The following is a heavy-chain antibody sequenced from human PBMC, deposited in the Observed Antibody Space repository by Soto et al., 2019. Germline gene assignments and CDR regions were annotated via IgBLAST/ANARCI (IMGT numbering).Heavy chain of an antibody. CDR2: IYYSGST. J-gene: IGHJ5*02. V-gene: IGHV4-30-4*01. CDR3: ARGHTVVTRVWFDP. Sequence: KASETLSLTCTVSGGSISSGDYYWSWIRQPPGKGLEWIGYIYYSGSTYYNPSLKSRVTISVDTSKNQFSLKLSSVTAADTAVYYCARGHTVVTRVWFDPWGQGTLVTVSS. D-gene: IGHD2-15*01. CDR1: GGSISSGDYY.